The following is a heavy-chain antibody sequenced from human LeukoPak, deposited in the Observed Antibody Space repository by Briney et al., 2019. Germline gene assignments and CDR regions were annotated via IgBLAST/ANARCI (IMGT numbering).Heavy chain of an antibody. CDR2: FDPEDGET. CDR1: GYTLTEFS. V-gene: IGHV1-24*01. D-gene: IGHD3-3*01. J-gene: IGHJ4*02. Sequence: GASVKVSCKVSGYTLTEFSMHWVRQAPGKGLEWMGGFDPEDGETIYAQKLQGRVTMTTDTSTSTAYMELRSLRSDDTAVYYCARDGRDYDFWSGYYQGMDYWGQGTLVTVSS. CDR3: ARDGRDYDFWSGYYQGMDY.